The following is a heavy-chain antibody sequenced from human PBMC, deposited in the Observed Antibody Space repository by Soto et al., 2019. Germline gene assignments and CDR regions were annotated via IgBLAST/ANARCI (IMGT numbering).Heavy chain of an antibody. V-gene: IGHV1-46*01. D-gene: IGHD3-10*01. J-gene: IGHJ5*01. CDR3: AGGSGSYYNLFDS. CDR2: INPSGGST. CDR1: GYTFTNYY. Sequence: ASVKVSCKASGYTFTNYYMHWVRQAPGQGLEWMGIINPSGGSTSYAQKFQGRVTMTSDTSTSTVNMELSSLRSEDTAVYYCAGGSGSYYNLFDSWGQGSLVIVSS.